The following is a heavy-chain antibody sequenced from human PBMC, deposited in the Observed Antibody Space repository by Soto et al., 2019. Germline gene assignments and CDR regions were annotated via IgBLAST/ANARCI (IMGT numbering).Heavy chain of an antibody. J-gene: IGHJ3*02. CDR3: ARVHGSGSYILRAFDI. Sequence: SQTLSLTCXISGDSVSSNSAAWNWIRQSPSRGLEWLGRTYYRSKWYNDYAVSVKSRITINPDTSKNQFSLQLNSVTPEDTAVYYCARVHGSGSYILRAFDIWGQGTMVTVSS. CDR2: TYYRSKWYN. D-gene: IGHD3-10*01. V-gene: IGHV6-1*01. CDR1: GDSVSSNSAA.